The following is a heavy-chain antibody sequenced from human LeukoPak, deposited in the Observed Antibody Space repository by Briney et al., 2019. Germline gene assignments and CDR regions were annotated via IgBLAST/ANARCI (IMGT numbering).Heavy chain of an antibody. V-gene: IGHV1-18*01. CDR3: ARISSGWYGATWYGMDV. CDR2: ISAYNGNT. D-gene: IGHD6-19*01. J-gene: IGHJ6*02. Sequence: ASVKVSCKASGYTLTSYGISWVRQAPGQGLEWMGWISAYNGNTNYAQKLQGRVTMTTDTSTSTAYMELRSLRSDDTAVYYCARISSGWYGATWYGMDVWGQGTTVTVSS. CDR1: GYTLTSYG.